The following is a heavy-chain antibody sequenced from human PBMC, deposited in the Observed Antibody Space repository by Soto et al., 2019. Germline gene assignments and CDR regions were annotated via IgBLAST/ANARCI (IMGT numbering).Heavy chain of an antibody. J-gene: IGHJ4*02. CDR3: ARVGSSSIWCVAQFDY. CDR1: GFNLSVYA. CDR2: ISFDGNNK. Sequence: QVQLVESGGGVVQPGRSLRLSCASSGFNLSVYAMHWVRQAPGKGLEWVAVISFDGNNKYYADSVRGRFTISRDISNTTLYLQMNKLQPEDTAVYYCARVGSSSIWCVAQFDYWGQGTLVTVSS. V-gene: IGHV3-30-3*01. D-gene: IGHD2-2*01.